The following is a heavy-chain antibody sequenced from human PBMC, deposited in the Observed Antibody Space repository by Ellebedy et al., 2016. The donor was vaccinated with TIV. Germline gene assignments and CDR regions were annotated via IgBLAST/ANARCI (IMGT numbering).Heavy chain of an antibody. V-gene: IGHV4-4*07. D-gene: IGHD3-22*01. CDR2: IHATENT. Sequence: MPSETLSLTCTVSGGSISSYFWSWIRQPAGRGLEWIGRIHATENTNLNPSLRSRVTMSVDTSKKQFSLKLTSVTAADTAIYYCARWRHHYGSSGGFDLWGQGTLVSVSS. CDR3: ARWRHHYGSSGGFDL. CDR1: GGSISSYF. J-gene: IGHJ4*02.